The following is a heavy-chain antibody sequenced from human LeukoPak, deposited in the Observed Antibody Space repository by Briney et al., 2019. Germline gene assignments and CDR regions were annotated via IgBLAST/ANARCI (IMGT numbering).Heavy chain of an antibody. Sequence: PSETLSLTCTVSGGSISSGDYYWGWIRQPPGKGLEWIVYIYYSGSTYYNPSLKSRVTISVDTSKNQFSLKLSSVTAADTAVYYCARGRGGSCYSVCDYYYGMDVWGQGTTVTVSS. CDR1: GGSISSGDYY. V-gene: IGHV4-30-4*01. D-gene: IGHD2-15*01. J-gene: IGHJ6*02. CDR3: ARGRGGSCYSVCDYYYGMDV. CDR2: IYYSGST.